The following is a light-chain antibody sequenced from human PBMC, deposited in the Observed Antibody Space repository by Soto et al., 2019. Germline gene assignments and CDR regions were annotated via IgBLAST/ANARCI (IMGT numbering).Light chain of an antibody. Sequence: QSVLTQPPSASGTPGQRVTISCSGSSSNIGSNYVYWYQQLPGTAPKLLIYRNNERPSGVPDRISGAKSGTSASLAISGLRSEDEADYYCAAWDDSLSGRVFGGGTPLTVL. J-gene: IGLJ3*02. CDR2: RNN. CDR1: SSNIGSNY. V-gene: IGLV1-47*01. CDR3: AAWDDSLSGRV.